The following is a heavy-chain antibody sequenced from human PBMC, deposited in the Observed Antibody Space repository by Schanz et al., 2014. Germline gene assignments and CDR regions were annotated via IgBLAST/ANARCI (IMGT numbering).Heavy chain of an antibody. CDR3: ARESSNDIVLVPGAVFDH. CDR2: ITYNGGTI. V-gene: IGHV3-48*01. Sequence: EVHLVESGGGLVQPGGSLRLSCAASGITFSSHSFNWVRQAPGKGLEWISYITYNGGTIYYADSVKGRFTMSRDNSKNTVYLQMNSLRPGDTAVYYCARESSNDIVLVPGAVFDHWGQGILVTVSS. CDR1: GITFSSHS. J-gene: IGHJ4*02. D-gene: IGHD2-2*01.